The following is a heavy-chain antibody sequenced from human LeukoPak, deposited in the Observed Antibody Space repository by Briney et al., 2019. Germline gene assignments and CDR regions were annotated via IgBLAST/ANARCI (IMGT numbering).Heavy chain of an antibody. D-gene: IGHD6-13*01. V-gene: IGHV1-69*04. CDR1: GGTFSSYA. Sequence: ASVKVSCKASGGTFSSYAISWVRQAPGQGLEWMGRIIPILGIANYAQKFQGRVTITADKSTSTAYMGLSSLRSEDTAVYYCARVWGIAAAGTAFDIWGQGTMVTVSS. CDR3: ARVWGIAAAGTAFDI. J-gene: IGHJ3*02. CDR2: IIPILGIA.